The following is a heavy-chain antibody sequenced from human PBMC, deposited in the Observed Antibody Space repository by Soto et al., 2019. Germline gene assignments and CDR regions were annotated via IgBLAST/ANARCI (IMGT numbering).Heavy chain of an antibody. CDR3: ARGGASSKWFAP. Sequence: QVHLQESGPGLVRPSQTLSLTCTVSGGSITSGGSLWSWIRQHPGKGPEWIAFIGYSGATSYNPSLASRVTISADTYKSQFSLNLRSVTAADTAVYYCARGGASSKWFAPWGQGTLVTVSS. CDR2: IGYSGAT. J-gene: IGHJ5*02. D-gene: IGHD2-15*01. V-gene: IGHV4-31*03. CDR1: GGSITSGGSL.